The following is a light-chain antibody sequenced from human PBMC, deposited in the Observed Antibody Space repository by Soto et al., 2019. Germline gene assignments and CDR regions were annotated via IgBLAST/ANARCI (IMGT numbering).Light chain of an antibody. CDR1: SSDVGSYNR. CDR2: EVS. Sequence: QSVLTQPPSVSGSPGQSVTISCTGTSSDVGSYNRVSWYQQPPGTAPKVMIYEVSNRPSGVPDRFSGSKSGNTASLTISGLQPEDEADYYCCSSTSSNTYVFGTGTKLTVL. CDR3: CSSTSSNTYV. V-gene: IGLV2-18*02. J-gene: IGLJ1*01.